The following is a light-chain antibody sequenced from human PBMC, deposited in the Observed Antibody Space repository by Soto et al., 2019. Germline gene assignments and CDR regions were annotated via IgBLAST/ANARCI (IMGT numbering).Light chain of an antibody. CDR3: QQYGNSRFT. J-gene: IGKJ2*01. CDR2: GTS. CDR1: QSVSTSY. Sequence: VLKQSPGPLSLSAGDRATLSCRASQSVSTSYFAWYQQKPGQAPRLLTFGTSARATGIPDRFRGSGSGTEFTLTITRLEPEDFAVYYCQQYGNSRFTFGRGTKLEIK. V-gene: IGKV3-20*01.